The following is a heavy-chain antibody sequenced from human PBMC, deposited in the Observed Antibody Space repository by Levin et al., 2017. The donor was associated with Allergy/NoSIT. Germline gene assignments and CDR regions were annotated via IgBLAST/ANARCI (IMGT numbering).Heavy chain of an antibody. Sequence: GGSLRLSCAASGFTFSSYSMNWVRQAPGKGLEWVSSISSSSSYIYYADSVKGRFTISRDNAKNSLYLQMNSLRAEDTAVYYCAREGYSSSWYVDGMDVWGQGTTVTVSS. CDR1: GFTFSSYS. CDR2: ISSSSSYI. J-gene: IGHJ6*02. D-gene: IGHD6-13*01. CDR3: AREGYSSSWYVDGMDV. V-gene: IGHV3-21*01.